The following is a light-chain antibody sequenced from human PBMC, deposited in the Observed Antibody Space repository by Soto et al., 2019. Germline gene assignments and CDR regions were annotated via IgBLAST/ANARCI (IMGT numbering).Light chain of an antibody. Sequence: EIVLTQSPVTLSLSPGERATLSCRASQSVNRFLAWYQQKPGQAPRLLIYDTSNRATGIPARFSGSGSGTDFILTISSLDPEDFAVYYCQQRSNWPRYTFGQGIKLEIK. J-gene: IGKJ2*01. CDR3: QQRSNWPRYT. CDR1: QSVNRF. V-gene: IGKV3-11*01. CDR2: DTS.